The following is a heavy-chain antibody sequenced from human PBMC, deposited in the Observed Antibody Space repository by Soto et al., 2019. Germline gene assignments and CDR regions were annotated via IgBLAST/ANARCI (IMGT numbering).Heavy chain of an antibody. Sequence: EVQLVESGGGLIQPGGSLRLSCAASGFTVSSNYMSWVRQAPGKGLEWVSVIYSGGSTYYADSVNGRFTISRDNSKNTLYLQMNSLRAEDKAVYYCARDRASLYGMDFWGQGTTVTVSS. V-gene: IGHV3-53*01. CDR3: ARDRASLYGMDF. J-gene: IGHJ6*02. CDR2: IYSGGST. D-gene: IGHD3-10*01. CDR1: GFTVSSNY.